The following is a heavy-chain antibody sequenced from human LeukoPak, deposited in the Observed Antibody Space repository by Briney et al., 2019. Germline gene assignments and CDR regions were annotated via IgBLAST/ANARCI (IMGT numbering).Heavy chain of an antibody. D-gene: IGHD3-10*01. V-gene: IGHV1-18*04. J-gene: IGHJ4*02. CDR2: ISVYNGDT. CDR3: VRGGGFNSGFEY. Sequence: ASVKVSCKASGYTFVSYGITWGRQAPGQGLEWMGWISVYNGDTKYAQNLQGRVTLTTDTSTSTAYMELRSLRSDDTAVYYCVRGGGFNSGFEYWGQGTLVIVSS. CDR1: GYTFVSYG.